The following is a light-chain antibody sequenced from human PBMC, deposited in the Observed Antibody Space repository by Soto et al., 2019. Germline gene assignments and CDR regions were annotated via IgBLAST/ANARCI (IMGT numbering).Light chain of an antibody. V-gene: IGLV2-8*01. CDR1: SSDVGGYNY. J-gene: IGLJ1*01. Sequence: QCVLTQPPSASGSPGQSVTISCTGTSSDVGGYNYVSWYQQHPGKAPKLMIYEVSKRPSGVPDRFSGSKSGNTASLTVSGLQAEDEADYYCSSYVGSNNFVFGTGTKVTVL. CDR3: SSYVGSNNFV. CDR2: EVS.